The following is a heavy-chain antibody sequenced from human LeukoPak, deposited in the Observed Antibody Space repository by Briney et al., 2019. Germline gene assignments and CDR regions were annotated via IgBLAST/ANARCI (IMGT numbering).Heavy chain of an antibody. CDR2: IYYSGST. D-gene: IGHD6-19*01. J-gene: IGHJ4*02. V-gene: IGHV4-39*07. Sequence: SETLSLTCTVSGGSISSSSYYWGWIRQPPGKGLEWIGSIYYSGSTYYNPSLKSRVTISVDTSKNQFSLKLSSVTAADTAVYYCARGYSSGWYLWGTTGLDYWGQGTLVTVSS. CDR3: ARGYSSGWYLWGTTGLDY. CDR1: GGSISSSSYY.